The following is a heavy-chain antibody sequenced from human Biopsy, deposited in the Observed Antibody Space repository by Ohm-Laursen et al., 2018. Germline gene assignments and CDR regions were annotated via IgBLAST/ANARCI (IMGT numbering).Heavy chain of an antibody. D-gene: IGHD5-18*01. CDR2: TYNDVST. Sequence: SETLSLTWTVSGASVSSGSYDWSWIRQPPGKGLEWIGNTYNDVSTKYNPSLRSRVTISADKSTNQFSLKLGSVTAADTAVYYCARGYAGLYEAFDFWGQGTVVTVAS. CDR1: GASVSSGSYD. V-gene: IGHV4-61*01. J-gene: IGHJ3*01. CDR3: ARGYAGLYEAFDF.